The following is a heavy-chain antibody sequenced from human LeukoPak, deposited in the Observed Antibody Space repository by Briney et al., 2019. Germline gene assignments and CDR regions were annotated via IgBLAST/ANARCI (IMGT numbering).Heavy chain of an antibody. D-gene: IGHD4-23*01. J-gene: IGHJ5*02. V-gene: IGHV1-2*02. CDR3: ARGPYDGDWFDP. CDR2: INPNSGGT. Sequence: ASVKVSCKASGYTFTGYYMHWVRQAPRQGLEWMGWINPNSGGTNYAQKFQGRVTMTRDTSISTTYMELSRLRSDDTAVYYCARGPYDGDWFDPWGQGTLVTVSS. CDR1: GYTFTGYY.